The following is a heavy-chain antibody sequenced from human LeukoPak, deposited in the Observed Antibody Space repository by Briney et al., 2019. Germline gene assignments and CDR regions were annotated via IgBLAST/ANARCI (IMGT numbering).Heavy chain of an antibody. CDR2: MNPSTGNT. J-gene: IGHJ4*02. Sequence: GASVKASCKASGYTFSSYDINWVRQATGQGLEWMGCMNPSTGNTGYAQKFQGRVTITRDTSANTAYMELSRLKSEDTAVYYCARLSETPAFYPGGRYLYLSYWGQGAQVTVSS. CDR3: ARLSETPAFYPGGRYLYLSY. D-gene: IGHD2-8*02. V-gene: IGHV1-8*01. CDR1: GYTFSSYD.